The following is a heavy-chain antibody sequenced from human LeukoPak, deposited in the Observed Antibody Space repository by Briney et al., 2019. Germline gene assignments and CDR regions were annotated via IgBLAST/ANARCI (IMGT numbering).Heavy chain of an antibody. Sequence: TSETLSLTCTVSGGSISSYYWSWIRQPPGKGLEWIGYIYYSGSTNYNPSLKSRVTISVDTSKNQFSLQLSSVTAADTAVYSCARTDNSGCYAHLDYWYQGTLIPVSS. V-gene: IGHV4-59*01. CDR1: GGSISSYY. CDR3: ARTDNSGCYAHLDY. CDR2: IYYSGST. J-gene: IGHJ4*02. D-gene: IGHD6-19*01.